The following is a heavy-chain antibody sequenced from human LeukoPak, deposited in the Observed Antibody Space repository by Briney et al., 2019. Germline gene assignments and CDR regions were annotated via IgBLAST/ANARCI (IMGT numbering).Heavy chain of an antibody. J-gene: IGHJ4*02. Sequence: SETLSLTCAVYGGSISSYYWSWIRQPPGKGLEWIGYIYYSGSTNYNPSLKSRVTISVDTSKNQFSLKLSSVTAADTAVYYCARLGDYYDSSGYYEPFDYWGQGTLVTVSS. CDR2: IYYSGST. CDR3: ARLGDYYDSSGYYEPFDY. D-gene: IGHD3-22*01. CDR1: GGSISSYY. V-gene: IGHV4-59*08.